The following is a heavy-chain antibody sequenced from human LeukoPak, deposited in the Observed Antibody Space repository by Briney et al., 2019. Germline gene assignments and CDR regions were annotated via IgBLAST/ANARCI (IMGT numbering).Heavy chain of an antibody. J-gene: IGHJ6*02. D-gene: IGHD6-13*01. Sequence: GGSLRLSCAASGFPFSSYDMHWVRQATGKGLEWVSAIGTAGDTYYPGSVKGRFTISRENAKNSLYLQMNSLRAGDTAVYYCARGIAAAGKRYYYYGMDVWGQGTTVTVSS. V-gene: IGHV3-13*01. CDR2: IGTAGDT. CDR3: ARGIAAAGKRYYYYGMDV. CDR1: GFPFSSYD.